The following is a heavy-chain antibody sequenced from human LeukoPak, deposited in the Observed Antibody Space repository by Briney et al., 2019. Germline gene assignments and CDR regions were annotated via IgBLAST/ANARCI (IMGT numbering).Heavy chain of an antibody. CDR2: MIPIFGTA. V-gene: IGHV1-69*01. J-gene: IGHJ3*02. Sequence: GSSVKVSCKASGRTFSSYVISWVRQAPGQGLEWMGGMIPIFGTANYAQKFQGRVTITADESTSTAYMELSRLRSEDTAVYYCARGDYYVWGNYRYSQSGAFDIWGQGTMVTVSS. CDR1: GRTFSSYV. CDR3: ARGDYYVWGNYRYSQSGAFDI. D-gene: IGHD3-16*02.